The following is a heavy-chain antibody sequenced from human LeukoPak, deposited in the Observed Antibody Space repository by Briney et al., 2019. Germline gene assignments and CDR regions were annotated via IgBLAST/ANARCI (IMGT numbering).Heavy chain of an antibody. V-gene: IGHV3-11*04. CDR2: ISGSGSTI. CDR1: RFTFSDCY. D-gene: IGHD2-15*01. CDR3: AGAVVATCPPPHRCWFDP. J-gene: IGHJ5*02. Sequence: PGGSLRHSCAVSRFTFSDCYMSWSRQAPGKGLEWVSYISGSGSTIKYADSVKGRFTISRDNAKNSLYLQMNSLRAEDTAVYYCAGAVVATCPPPHRCWFDPWGQGTLVTVSS.